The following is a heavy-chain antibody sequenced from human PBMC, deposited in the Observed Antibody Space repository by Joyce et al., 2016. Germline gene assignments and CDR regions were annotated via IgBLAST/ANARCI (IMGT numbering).Heavy chain of an antibody. CDR3: ATSLPSRVGGFQFFGLDV. D-gene: IGHD3-10*01. CDR2: IYNSGST. CDR1: GDSFSDTSYY. Sequence: HLQESGPGLVKPSETLSLTCTISGDSFSDTSYYWSWLRHPPGKGLGGLGFIYNSGSTQYNPSLGGRLSISAGAAKKQFSLRLTSVTSADTAVYYCATSLPSRVGGFQFFGLDVWGQGTTVIVS. V-gene: IGHV4-61*01. J-gene: IGHJ6*02.